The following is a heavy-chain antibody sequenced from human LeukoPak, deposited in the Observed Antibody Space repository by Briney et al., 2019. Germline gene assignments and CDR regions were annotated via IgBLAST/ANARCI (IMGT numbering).Heavy chain of an antibody. V-gene: IGHV4-59*12. D-gene: IGHD3-22*01. J-gene: IGHJ4*02. CDR1: GGSISSYY. CDR2: IYYSGST. CDR3: AREPAYYYYSTYYFDY. Sequence: SEALFLTCTVSGGSISSYYWSWIRQPPGKGLEWIGYIYYSGSTNYNPSFKSRVTISVDTSKNQFSLKLSSVTAADTAVYYCAREPAYYYYSTYYFDYWGQGTLVTVSS.